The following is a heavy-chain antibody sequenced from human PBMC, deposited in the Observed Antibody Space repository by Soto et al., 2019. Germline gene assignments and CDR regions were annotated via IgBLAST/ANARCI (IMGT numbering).Heavy chain of an antibody. D-gene: IGHD3-10*01. CDR1: GFTFSSYA. Sequence: EVQLLESGGGLVQPGGSLRLSCPASGFTFSSYAMSWVRQAPGKGLEWVSIIGVGGGDRYYPESVKGRFTISRDNSRDIIYLEMNSLRDEDTAAYYCARVRFGELVWGQRTLVTVSS. J-gene: IGHJ4*02. CDR3: ARVRFGELV. V-gene: IGHV3-23*01. CDR2: IGVGGGDR.